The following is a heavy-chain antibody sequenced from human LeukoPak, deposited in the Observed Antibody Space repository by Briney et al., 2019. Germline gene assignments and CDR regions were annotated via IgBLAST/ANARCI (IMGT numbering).Heavy chain of an antibody. D-gene: IGHD2-15*01. CDR1: GYTFTSYY. J-gene: IGHJ4*02. Sequence: ASVKVSCKASGYTFTSYYMHWVRQAPGQGLEWMGIINPSGGSTSYAQKFQGRVTMTRDTSTSTVYMELSSLRSEDTAVYYCAREGYCSGGSCYSLPDYWGQGTLVTVSS. CDR2: INPSGGST. V-gene: IGHV1-46*01. CDR3: AREGYCSGGSCYSLPDY.